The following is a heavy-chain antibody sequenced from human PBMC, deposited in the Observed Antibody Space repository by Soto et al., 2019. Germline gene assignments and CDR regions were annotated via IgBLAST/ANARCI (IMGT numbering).Heavy chain of an antibody. D-gene: IGHD4-17*01. J-gene: IGHJ5*01. CDR2: IRSKNNNYAT. V-gene: IGHV3-73*01. Sequence: EAQLVESGGGLVQPGGSLKLSCAASGFSFSASALHWVRQASGKGLEWVGYIRSKNNNYATAYAASVEGRFTRSRDDSTDTAYLQMTSLKTEDTAVYYCSRQSFYGDDVFSDSWGQGPVVTVSS. CDR3: SRQSFYGDDVFSDS. CDR1: GFSFSASA.